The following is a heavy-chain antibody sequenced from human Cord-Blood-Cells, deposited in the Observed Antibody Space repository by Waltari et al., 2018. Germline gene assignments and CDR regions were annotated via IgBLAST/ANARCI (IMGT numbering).Heavy chain of an antibody. CDR3: ARDSVYCSSTSCYAPWFDP. V-gene: IGHV3-74*01. CDR2: INSDGSST. Sequence: FSSYWMHWVRQAPGKGLVWVSRINSDGSSTSYADSVKGRFTISRDNAKNTLYLQMNSLRAEDTAVYYCARDSVYCSSTSCYAPWFDPWGQGTLVTVSS. D-gene: IGHD2-2*01. CDR1: FSSYW. J-gene: IGHJ5*02.